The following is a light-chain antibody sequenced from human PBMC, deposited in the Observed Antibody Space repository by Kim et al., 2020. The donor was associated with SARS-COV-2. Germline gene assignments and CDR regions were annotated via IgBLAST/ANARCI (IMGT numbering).Light chain of an antibody. CDR2: KDS. J-gene: IGLJ1*01. V-gene: IGLV3-27*01. CDR3: YSAADNKGV. CDR1: VLAKKY. Sequence: SVSPRQPARITCSGDVLAKKYARWFQQKPGQAPVLVIYKDSERPSGIPERFSGSSSGTTVTLTISGAQVEDEADYYCYSAADNKGVFGTGTKVTVL.